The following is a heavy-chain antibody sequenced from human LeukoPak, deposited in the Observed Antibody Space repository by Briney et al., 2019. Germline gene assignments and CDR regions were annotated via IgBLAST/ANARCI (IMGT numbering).Heavy chain of an antibody. CDR2: IHHSGST. D-gene: IGHD1-26*01. J-gene: IGHJ4*02. CDR3: ARLYPRRRRSDSGSYYRSPTPDHALQFFDY. CDR1: GYFISSGYY. Sequence: PSETLSLTCTVSGYFISSGYYWGWIRQPPGKGLQWIGSIHHSGSTYYNPSLKSRVTISVDTSKNQFSLKLSSVTAADTAVYYCARLYPRRRRSDSGSYYRSPTPDHALQFFDYWGQGTLVTVSS. V-gene: IGHV4-38-2*02.